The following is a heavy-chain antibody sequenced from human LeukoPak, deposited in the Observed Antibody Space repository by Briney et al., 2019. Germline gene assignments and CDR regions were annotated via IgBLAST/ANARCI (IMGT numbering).Heavy chain of an antibody. V-gene: IGHV1-69*04. Sequence: SVKVSCKASGGTFSSYAISWVRQAPGQGLEWMGRIIPILGIANYAQKFQGRVTITADKSTSTAYMELSSLRSEDTAVYYCARDLVVVAAYAFDIWGQGTMVTVSS. D-gene: IGHD2-15*01. J-gene: IGHJ3*02. CDR1: GGTFSSYA. CDR2: IIPILGIA. CDR3: ARDLVVVAAYAFDI.